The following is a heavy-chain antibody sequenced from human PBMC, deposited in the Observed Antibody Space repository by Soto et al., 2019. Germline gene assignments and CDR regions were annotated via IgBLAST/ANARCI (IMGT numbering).Heavy chain of an antibody. V-gene: IGHV4-59*01. CDR3: ARDNHYYDSSGYYYGFDY. Sequence: SETLSLTCTVSGGSISSYYWSWIRQPPGKGLEWIGYIYYSGSTNYNPSLKSRVTISVDTSKNQFSLKLSSVTAADTAVYYCARDNHYYDSSGYYYGFDYWGQGTLVTVSS. CDR1: GGSISSYY. CDR2: IYYSGST. D-gene: IGHD3-22*01. J-gene: IGHJ4*02.